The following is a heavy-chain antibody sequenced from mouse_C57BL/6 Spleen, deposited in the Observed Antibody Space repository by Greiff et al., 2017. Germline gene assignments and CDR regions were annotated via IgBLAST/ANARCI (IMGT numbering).Heavy chain of an antibody. V-gene: IGHV1-81*01. CDR3: ARREGYDDGYYYAMDY. CDR2: IYPRSGNT. D-gene: IGHD2-4*01. Sequence: QVQLQQSGAELARPGASVKLSCKASGYTFTSYGISWVKQRTGQGLEWIGEIYPRSGNTYYNEKFKGKATLTADKSSSTAYMELRSLTSEDSAVYFCARREGYDDGYYYAMDYWGQGTSVTVSS. J-gene: IGHJ4*01. CDR1: GYTFTSYG.